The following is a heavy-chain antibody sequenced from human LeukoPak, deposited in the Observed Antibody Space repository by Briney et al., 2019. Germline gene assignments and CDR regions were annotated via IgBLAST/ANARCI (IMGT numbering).Heavy chain of an antibody. V-gene: IGHV3-66*02. CDR1: GFTVSSNY. CDR3: ARALYDFWSGYTLDY. CDR2: IYSGGST. J-gene: IGHJ4*02. D-gene: IGHD3-3*01. Sequence: GGSLRLSCAASGFTVSSNYLSWVRQAPGQGLEWVSVIYSGGSTYYADSVKGRFTISRDNSKNTSYLQMTSLKAEDTAVYYCARALYDFWSGYTLDYWGQGTLVTGSS.